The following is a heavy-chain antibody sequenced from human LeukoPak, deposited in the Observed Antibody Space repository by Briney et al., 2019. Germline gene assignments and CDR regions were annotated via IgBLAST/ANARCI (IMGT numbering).Heavy chain of an antibody. Sequence: GGSLRLSCAASGFTFSDHYMDWVRQAPGKGLEWVGRTRNKARSYTTEYAASVKGRFTISRDDSKNSLYPQMNSLKTEDTAVYYCARGGSYYEGYYYMDVWGKGTTVTISS. V-gene: IGHV3-72*01. CDR1: GFTFSDHY. CDR3: ARGGSYYEGYYYMDV. D-gene: IGHD1-26*01. CDR2: TRNKARSYTT. J-gene: IGHJ6*03.